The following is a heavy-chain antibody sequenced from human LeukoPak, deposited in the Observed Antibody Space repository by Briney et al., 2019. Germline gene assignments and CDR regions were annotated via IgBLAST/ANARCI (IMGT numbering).Heavy chain of an antibody. J-gene: IGHJ3*02. D-gene: IGHD1-26*01. V-gene: IGHV5-51*01. CDR3: ARRRGRYSGDAFDI. CDR2: IYTGDSDT. CDR1: GYRFTSYW. Sequence: GESLKISFKGSGYRFTSYWICWGRQVPGKSLGWVGFIYTGDSDTRYSPSFQGQVTISADKSMSTAYLQWSSPKASDTAMYYCARRRGRYSGDAFDIWGQGTMVTVSS.